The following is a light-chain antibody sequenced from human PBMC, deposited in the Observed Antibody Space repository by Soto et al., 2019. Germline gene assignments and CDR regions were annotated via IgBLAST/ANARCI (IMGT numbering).Light chain of an antibody. V-gene: IGKV3D-20*02. CDR2: AAS. Sequence: EIVLTQSPGTLSLSPGERATLSCRSSQSVSSNYLAWYQKKPGQAPRLLIYAASTRATGIPARLSGSGSGTEFNLTISSIEPEDFAVYYCQQRSNWLFGQGTRLEIK. CDR1: QSVSSNY. CDR3: QQRSNWL. J-gene: IGKJ5*01.